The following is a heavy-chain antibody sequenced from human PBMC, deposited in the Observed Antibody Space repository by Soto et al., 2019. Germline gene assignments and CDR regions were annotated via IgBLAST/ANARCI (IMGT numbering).Heavy chain of an antibody. Sequence: EVQLVQAGAEVKKPGESLRISCKGSGYSFTKYWISWVRQMPGKGLEWMGRIDPSDSDTNYSPSFQGHVTISADKSISTAYQQWSSMQASDTAMYYCGRQRRITRPKYGMDVWGQGTTVTVSS. CDR3: GRQRRITRPKYGMDV. CDR2: IDPSDSDT. V-gene: IGHV5-10-1*01. D-gene: IGHD3-16*01. J-gene: IGHJ6*02. CDR1: GYSFTKYW.